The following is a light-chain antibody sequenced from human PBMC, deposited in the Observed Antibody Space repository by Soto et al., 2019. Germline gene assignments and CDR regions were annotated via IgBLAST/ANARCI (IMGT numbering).Light chain of an antibody. V-gene: IGLV7-46*01. Sequence: QTVGTQEPSLTVSPGGTVTLTCGSSTGTVTSGHNPYWLQRKPGQAPRTLIYDTNNKHSWTPARFSGSLLGGKAALTLSGAQSEDEADYYCLLLYSGPLVFGRGTKLTVL. CDR3: LLLYSGPLV. J-gene: IGLJ3*02. CDR1: TGTVTSGHN. CDR2: DTN.